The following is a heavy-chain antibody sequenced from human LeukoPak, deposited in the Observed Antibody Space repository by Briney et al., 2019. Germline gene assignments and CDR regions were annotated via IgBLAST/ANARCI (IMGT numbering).Heavy chain of an antibody. CDR1: GGSISSSSYY. V-gene: IGHV4-39*01. Sequence: PSETLSLTCTVSGGSISSSSYYWGWIRQPPGKGLEWIGSIYYSGSTCYNPSLKSRVTISVDTSKNQFSLKLSSVTAADTAVYYCAATWAGYSHLYWGQGTLVTVSS. D-gene: IGHD6-13*01. J-gene: IGHJ4*02. CDR2: IYYSGST. CDR3: AATWAGYSHLY.